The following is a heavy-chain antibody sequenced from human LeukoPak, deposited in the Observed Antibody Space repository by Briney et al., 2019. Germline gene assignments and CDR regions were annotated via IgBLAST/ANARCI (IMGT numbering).Heavy chain of an antibody. Sequence: KASETLSLTCTVSGGSISSYYWSWVRQPPGKGLEWIGYMYYIVSTNYHPSLKSRVTISVDTSKNQFSLKLSSVTAADTAVYYCARDRVGQQLVGRNYYYYYMDVWGKGTTVTISS. CDR2: MYYIVST. CDR3: ARDRVGQQLVGRNYYYYYMDV. J-gene: IGHJ6*03. D-gene: IGHD6-13*01. V-gene: IGHV4-59*01. CDR1: GGSISSYY.